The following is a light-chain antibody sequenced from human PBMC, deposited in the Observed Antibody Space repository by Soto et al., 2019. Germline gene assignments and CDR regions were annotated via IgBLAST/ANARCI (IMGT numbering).Light chain of an antibody. Sequence: DIHMTQSPSTLSAAVGDRVPITCRANQSISNWLAWYQKKPGKVPKLLIYKASNLDYGVPSRFSGSGSGTEFTLTISSLQPDDFATYYCQQYNSYSWTFGQGTKVDIK. CDR3: QQYNSYSWT. J-gene: IGKJ1*01. V-gene: IGKV1-5*03. CDR1: QSISNW. CDR2: KAS.